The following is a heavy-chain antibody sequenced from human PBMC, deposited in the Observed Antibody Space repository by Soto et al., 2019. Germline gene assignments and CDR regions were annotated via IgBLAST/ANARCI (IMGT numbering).Heavy chain of an antibody. CDR2: IYPGDSDT. CDR3: ARQETDYGDYGYYYYGMDV. D-gene: IGHD4-17*01. Sequence: GESLKISCNGSGYSFTSYCIGWVLQMPGKGLEWMGIIYPGDSDTRYSPSFQGQVTISADKSIGTAYLQWSSLKASDTAMYYCARQETDYGDYGYYYYGMDVWGQGTTVTVSS. V-gene: IGHV5-51*01. CDR1: GYSFTSYC. J-gene: IGHJ6*02.